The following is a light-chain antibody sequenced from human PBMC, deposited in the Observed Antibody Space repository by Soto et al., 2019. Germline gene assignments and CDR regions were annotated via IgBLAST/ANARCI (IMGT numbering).Light chain of an antibody. J-gene: IGKJ1*01. V-gene: IGKV3-11*01. CDR3: QQRSNWLWT. CDR1: QSVSSY. Sequence: EIVLTQSPATLSLSPGERATLSCRASQSVSSYLAWYQQKPGQAPRLLIYDASNRATGIPARFSGSGSGTDFTLTISSLEPEDFAVYYCQQRSNWLWTFDQGTKVEIK. CDR2: DAS.